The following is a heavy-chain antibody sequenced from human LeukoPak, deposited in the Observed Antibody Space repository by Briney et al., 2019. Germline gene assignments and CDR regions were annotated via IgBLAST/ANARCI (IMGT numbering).Heavy chain of an antibody. V-gene: IGHV1-69*04. Sequence: GASVKVSCKASGGTFSSYAISWVRQAPGQGLEWMGRIIPILGIANYAQKFQGRVTITADKSTSTAHMELSSLRSEDTAVYYCARDRSSGWHNWFDPWGQGTLVTVSS. CDR1: GGTFSSYA. CDR2: IIPILGIA. CDR3: ARDRSSGWHNWFDP. J-gene: IGHJ5*02. D-gene: IGHD6-19*01.